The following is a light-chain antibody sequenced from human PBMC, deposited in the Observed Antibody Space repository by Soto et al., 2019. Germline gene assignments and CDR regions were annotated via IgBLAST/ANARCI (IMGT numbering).Light chain of an antibody. Sequence: QSVLTQPPSASGSPGQSVTISCPGTSSDVGGYNYVSWYQQHPGKAPKLMIYEVSKRPSGVPDRFSGSKSGNTASLTVSGLQAEDEADYYCSSYAGSNNLVFGGGTKVTGL. CDR1: SSDVGGYNY. V-gene: IGLV2-8*01. CDR2: EVS. CDR3: SSYAGSNNLV. J-gene: IGLJ2*01.